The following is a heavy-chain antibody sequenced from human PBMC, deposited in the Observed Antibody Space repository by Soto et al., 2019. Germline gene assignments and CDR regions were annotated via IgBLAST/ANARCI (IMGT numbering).Heavy chain of an antibody. CDR2: SYYSGST. CDR1: GGSISSGDYY. CDR3: DRILSGYDFLGWFDP. Sequence: QVQLQESGPGLVKPSQTLSLTCTVSGGSISSGDYYWSWIRQPPGTGLEGIGYSYYSGSTYYNPSPKKRVTKSGETSKHQSPLKLSAVTAADTAVYYCDRILSGYDFLGWFDPWGQGTLVTVSS. V-gene: IGHV4-30-4*01. J-gene: IGHJ5*02. D-gene: IGHD5-12*01.